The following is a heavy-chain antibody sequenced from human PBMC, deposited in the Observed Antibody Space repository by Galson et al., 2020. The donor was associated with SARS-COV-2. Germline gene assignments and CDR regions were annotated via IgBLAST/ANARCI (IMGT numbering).Heavy chain of an antibody. CDR2: IYHSGST. CDR1: GGSISSSNW. Sequence: SQTLSLTCAVSGGSISSSNWWSWVRQPPGKGLEWIGEIYHSGSTNYNPSLKSRVTISVDKSKNQFSLKLSSVTAADTAVYYCAREVAVAGTYIPYYMDVWGKGTTVTVSS. J-gene: IGHJ6*03. D-gene: IGHD6-19*01. CDR3: AREVAVAGTYIPYYMDV. V-gene: IGHV4-4*02.